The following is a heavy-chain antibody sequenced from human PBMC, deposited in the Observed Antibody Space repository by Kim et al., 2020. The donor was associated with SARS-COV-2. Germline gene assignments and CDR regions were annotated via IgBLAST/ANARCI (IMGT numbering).Heavy chain of an antibody. CDR3: ARYVVPAAKPVGGVDP. V-gene: IGHV5-51*01. D-gene: IGHD2-2*02. CDR1: GYSFTSYW. J-gene: IGHJ5*02. CDR2: IYPGDSDT. Sequence: GESLKISWKGSGYSFTSYWIGWVRQMPGKGLEWMGIIYPGDSDTRYSPSFQGQVTISADKSISTAYLQWSSLKASDTAMYYCARYVVPAAKPVGGVDPWGHGTLVTVSS.